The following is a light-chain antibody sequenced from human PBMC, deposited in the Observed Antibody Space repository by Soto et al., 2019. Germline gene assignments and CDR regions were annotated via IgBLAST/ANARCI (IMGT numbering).Light chain of an antibody. CDR2: EAS. V-gene: IGKV3-11*01. CDR1: QTVSSS. CDR3: QQHINWPLT. Sequence: EIVWTQSPATLSLSPGERSTPSCRASQTVSSSLAWYQQKPGQAPRLLIYEASNRATGIPARFSGSGSGADFTLTISSLEPEDFALYYCQQHINWPLTFGGGTKVDIK. J-gene: IGKJ4*01.